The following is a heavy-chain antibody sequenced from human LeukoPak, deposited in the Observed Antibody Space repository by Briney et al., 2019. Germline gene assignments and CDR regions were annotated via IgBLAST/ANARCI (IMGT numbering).Heavy chain of an antibody. CDR2: TLHSGSV. V-gene: IGHV4-38-2*02. CDR3: ARVVASTSIDS. Sequence: SETLSLTCIVSGYSIISDYFWGWVRQPPGKGPEWIGSTLHSGSVYYNPSLKSRVTISIDPSKNRFSLKLTSVTAADTAIYYCARVVASTSIDSWGQGTLVTVSS. D-gene: IGHD2-15*01. CDR1: GYSIISDYF. J-gene: IGHJ4*02.